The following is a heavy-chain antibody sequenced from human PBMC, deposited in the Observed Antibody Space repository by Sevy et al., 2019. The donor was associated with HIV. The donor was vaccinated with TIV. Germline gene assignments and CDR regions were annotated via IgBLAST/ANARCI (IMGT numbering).Heavy chain of an antibody. V-gene: IGHV3-48*03. CDR3: ARDGSGYDFDAFDI. CDR2: ISSSGSTI. Sequence: GGSLRLSCAASGFTFSSYEMNWVRQAPGKGLEWVSYISSSGSTIYYADSVKGRFTISRDNAKNSLYLQMNSLRAEDTAVYYCARDGSGYDFDAFDIWGQGTMVTVSS. J-gene: IGHJ3*02. D-gene: IGHD5-12*01. CDR1: GFTFSSYE.